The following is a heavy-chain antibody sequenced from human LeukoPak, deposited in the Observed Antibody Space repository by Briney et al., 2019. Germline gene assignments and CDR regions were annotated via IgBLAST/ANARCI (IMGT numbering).Heavy chain of an antibody. V-gene: IGHV1-2*04. D-gene: IGHD3-10*01. Sequence: ASVKVSCKASGYTFTGYYMHWVRQAPGQGLEWMGWINPNSGGTSYAQKFQGWVTMTRDTSISTAYMELSRLRSDDTAVYYCASSRYGSTWFDPWGQGTLVTVSS. CDR1: GYTFTGYY. J-gene: IGHJ5*02. CDR2: INPNSGGT. CDR3: ASSRYGSTWFDP.